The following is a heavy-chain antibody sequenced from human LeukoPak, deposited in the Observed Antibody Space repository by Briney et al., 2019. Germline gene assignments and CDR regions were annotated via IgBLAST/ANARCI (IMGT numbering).Heavy chain of an antibody. V-gene: IGHV1-2*02. D-gene: IGHD3-3*01. J-gene: IGHJ2*01. CDR2: INPNSGDT. Sequence: ASVKVSCKASGNTFTGYYMHWVRQAPGQGLEWMGWINPNSGDTNYAQKFQGRVTMTRDTSISTAYMELSRLRSDDTAVYYCARGSVTLSGVVVENWYFDLWGRGTLVTVSS. CDR1: GNTFTGYY. CDR3: ARGSVTLSGVVVENWYFDL.